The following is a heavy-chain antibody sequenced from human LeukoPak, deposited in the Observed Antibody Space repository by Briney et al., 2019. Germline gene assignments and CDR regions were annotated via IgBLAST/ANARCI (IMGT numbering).Heavy chain of an antibody. CDR3: ARRYSNSYFDY. J-gene: IGHJ4*02. CDR2: IYHSGST. CDR1: GYSISSGYY. Sequence: SSETLSLTCAVSGYSISSGYYWAWIRQPPGKGLEWIGNIYHSGSTYYNPSLKSRVTISVDTSKNQFSLKLSSVTAADTAVYYCARRYSNSYFDYWGQGTLVTVSS. D-gene: IGHD4-11*01. V-gene: IGHV4-38-2*01.